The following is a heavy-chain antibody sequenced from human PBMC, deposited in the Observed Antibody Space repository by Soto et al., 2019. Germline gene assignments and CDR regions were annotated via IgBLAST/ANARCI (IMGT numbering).Heavy chain of an antibody. V-gene: IGHV4-59*01. J-gene: IGHJ5*02. CDR1: GGSISSYY. CDR3: ARYGDYGGWFDP. Sequence: QVQLQESGPGLVKPSETLSLTCTVSGGSISSYYWSWIRQPPGKGLEWIGYIYYSGSTNYNPSLTSRGTSAVDTSKNQFSLKLSSVTAADTAVYYCARYGDYGGWFDPWGQGTLVTVSS. D-gene: IGHD4-17*01. CDR2: IYYSGST.